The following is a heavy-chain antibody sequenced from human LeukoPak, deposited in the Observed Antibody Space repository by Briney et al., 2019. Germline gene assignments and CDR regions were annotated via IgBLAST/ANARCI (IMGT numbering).Heavy chain of an antibody. CDR3: ARVETAIRYYYMDV. CDR2: ISGSGVST. D-gene: IGHD2-21*02. V-gene: IGHV3-23*01. Sequence: GTLRLSCAASGFTFSSYGMNWVRQAPGKGLEWVSAISGSGVSTYYADSVKGRFTISRDNAKNSLYLQMNSLRAEDTAVYYCARVETAIRYYYMDVWGKGTTVTISS. CDR1: GFTFSSYG. J-gene: IGHJ6*03.